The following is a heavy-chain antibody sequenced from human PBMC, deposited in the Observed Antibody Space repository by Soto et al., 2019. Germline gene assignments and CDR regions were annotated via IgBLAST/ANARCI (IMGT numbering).Heavy chain of an antibody. CDR2: IDPSDGTT. CDR3: AREEVPDVQNDAFDI. V-gene: IGHV1-46*04. Sequence: GASVKVSCKASGYAFTTYHMHWVRQAPGQGLEWMGMIDPSDGTTTYAQKLQGRVTMTRDTATSTVYMELSSLRSEDTAVYYCAREEVPDVQNDAFDIWGQGTMVTVSS. CDR1: GYAFTTYH. J-gene: IGHJ3*02.